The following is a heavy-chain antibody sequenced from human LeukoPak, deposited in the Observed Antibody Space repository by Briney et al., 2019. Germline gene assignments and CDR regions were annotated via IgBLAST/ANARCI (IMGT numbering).Heavy chain of an antibody. V-gene: IGHV3-30-3*01. D-gene: IGHD6-19*01. CDR2: ISYDGSNK. CDR3: TTHGSGWYLAHFYYYYYMDV. CDR1: GFTFSSYA. J-gene: IGHJ6*03. Sequence: PGGSLRLSCAASGFTFSSYAMHWVRQAPGKGLEWVAVISYDGSNKYYADSVKGRFTISRDNSKNTLYLQMNSLKTEDTAVYYCTTHGSGWYLAHFYYYYYMDVWGKGTTVTVSS.